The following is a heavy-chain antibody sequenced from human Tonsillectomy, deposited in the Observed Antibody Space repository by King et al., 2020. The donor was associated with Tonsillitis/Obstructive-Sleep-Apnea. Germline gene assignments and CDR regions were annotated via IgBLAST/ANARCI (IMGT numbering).Heavy chain of an antibody. CDR3: ARRAPAYCGGDCYNDAFDI. CDR1: GYSFTSYW. V-gene: IGHV5-51*03. CDR2: IYPGDSDT. Sequence: QLVQSGAEVKKPGESLKISCKGSGYSFTSYWIGWVRQMPGKGLEWMGIIYPGDSDTRYSPSFQGQVTISADKSISTAYLQWSSLKASDTGMYYCARRAPAYCGGDCYNDAFDIWGQGKMVTVSS. D-gene: IGHD2-21*02. J-gene: IGHJ3*02.